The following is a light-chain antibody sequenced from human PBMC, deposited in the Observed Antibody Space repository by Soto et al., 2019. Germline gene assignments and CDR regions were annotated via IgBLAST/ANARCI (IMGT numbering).Light chain of an antibody. CDR2: EVS. CDR1: SSDVGGYNY. V-gene: IGLV2-14*01. CDR3: SSYTSSSTPMV. J-gene: IGLJ1*01. Sequence: LTQPASVSGSPGQSITISCTGTSSDVGGYNYVSWYQQHPGKAPKLMIYEVSNRPSGVSNRFSSSKSGNTASLTISGLQAEDEADYYCSSYTSSSTPMVFGTGTKVTVL.